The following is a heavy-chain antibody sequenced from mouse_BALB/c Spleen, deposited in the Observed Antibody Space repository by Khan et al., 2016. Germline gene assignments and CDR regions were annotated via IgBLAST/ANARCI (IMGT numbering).Heavy chain of an antibody. CDR3: ARFTTVVAVDY. CDR1: GYAFSTYW. Sequence: QVQLKESGAELVRPGSSVKISCKASGYAFSTYWIHWVKQRPGQGLEWIGQIYPGDDDTKYNGKFKGKASLTADKSSTTAYMQLSSLTSEDSAVYFWARFTTVVAVDYWGQGTTLAVSS. D-gene: IGHD1-1*01. J-gene: IGHJ2*01. V-gene: IGHV1-80*01. CDR2: IYPGDDDT.